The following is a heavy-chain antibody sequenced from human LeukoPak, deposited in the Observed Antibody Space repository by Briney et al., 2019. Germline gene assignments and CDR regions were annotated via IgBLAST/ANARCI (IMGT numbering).Heavy chain of an antibody. CDR2: ISGSGGST. CDR1: GFTFSSYA. Sequence: GGSLRLSCAASGFTFSSYAMSWVRQAPGKGLEWFSAISGSGGSTYYADSVKGRFTISRDNSKNTLYLQMNSLRAEDTAVYYCAKDGGVMTTNWFDPWGQGTLVTVSS. CDR3: AKDGGVMTTNWFDP. J-gene: IGHJ5*02. V-gene: IGHV3-23*01. D-gene: IGHD4-17*01.